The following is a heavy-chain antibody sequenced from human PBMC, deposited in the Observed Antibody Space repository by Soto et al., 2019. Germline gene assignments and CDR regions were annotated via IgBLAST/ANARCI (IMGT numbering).Heavy chain of an antibody. V-gene: IGHV1-8*01. CDR2: MNPNSGNT. CDR1: GYTFTSYD. CDR3: ARTSTDYYYYHYIDV. J-gene: IGHJ6*03. Sequence: GASVKVSCKASGYTFTSYDINWVRQATGQGLEWMGWMNPNSGNTGYAQKFQGRVTMTRNTSISTAYMELSSLRSEDTAVYYCARTSTDYYYYHYIDVWGKGTTVTVSS.